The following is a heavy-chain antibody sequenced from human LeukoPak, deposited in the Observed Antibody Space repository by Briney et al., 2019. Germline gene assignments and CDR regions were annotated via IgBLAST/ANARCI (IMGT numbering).Heavy chain of an antibody. V-gene: IGHV4-61*01. CDR1: GGSVTGGTYY. Sequence: PSETLSLTCTVSGGSVTGGTYYWSWIRQPPGKGLEWIGYFYYSGSTNFNPSLKSRATISVDTSKNQFSLKLSSVTAADTAVYYCARAGYCSGGSCFRVYYFDSWGQGALVTVSS. CDR2: FYYSGST. CDR3: ARAGYCSGGSCFRVYYFDS. J-gene: IGHJ4*02. D-gene: IGHD2-15*01.